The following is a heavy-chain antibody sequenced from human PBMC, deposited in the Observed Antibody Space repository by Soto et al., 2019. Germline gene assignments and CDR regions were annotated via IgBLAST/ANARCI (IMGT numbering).Heavy chain of an antibody. CDR3: VSDRGYGHASVPYS. J-gene: IGHJ4*02. D-gene: IGHD5-18*01. Sequence: QAQLVESGGGVVQPGRSLRLSCAASGFAFSSYGMHWVRQAPGTGLEWVAVISYDGSLQHYADSVKCRFTISRDNSKNMVLLQISSMRAEDTAVYYCVSDRGYGHASVPYSCVRGTLGSVSS. V-gene: IGHV3-30*03. CDR1: GFAFSSYG. CDR2: ISYDGSLQ.